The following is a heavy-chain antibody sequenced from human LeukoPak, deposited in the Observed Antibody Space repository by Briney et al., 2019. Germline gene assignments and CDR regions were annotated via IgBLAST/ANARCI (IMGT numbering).Heavy chain of an antibody. Sequence: GGSLRLSCAASGFTFSSYGMSWVRQAPGRGLEWVSVISGNSGATYYADSVKGRFTISRDNAKNTVYLQMNNLRGEDTALYYCSKAGDTNYYRHGDYWGQGTLVTVSS. CDR2: ISGNSGAT. J-gene: IGHJ4*02. V-gene: IGHV3-23*01. D-gene: IGHD4-11*01. CDR1: GFTFSSYG. CDR3: SKAGDTNYYRHGDY.